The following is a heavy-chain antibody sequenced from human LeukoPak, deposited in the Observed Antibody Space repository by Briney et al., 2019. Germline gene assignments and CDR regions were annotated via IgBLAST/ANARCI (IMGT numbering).Heavy chain of an antibody. D-gene: IGHD3-10*01. Sequence: PSGTLSLTCAVYGGSFSGYYWSWIRQPPGKGLEWIGEINHSGSTNYNPSLKSRVTISVDTSKNQFSLKLSSVTAADTAVYYCARRGSGSYYSSAYYYMDVWGKGTTVTISS. CDR3: ARRGSGSYYSSAYYYMDV. CDR1: GGSFSGYY. CDR2: INHSGST. J-gene: IGHJ6*03. V-gene: IGHV4-34*01.